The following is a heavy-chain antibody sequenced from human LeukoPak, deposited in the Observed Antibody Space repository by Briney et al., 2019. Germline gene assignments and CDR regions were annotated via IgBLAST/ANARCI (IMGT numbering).Heavy chain of an antibody. Sequence: PETLSLTCTISGGSIGGDHWSWIRQAPGEGLEWIGYISYTGSTSYNPSLRSRVTISLNTPENQFSLRLTSVTAADTAVYYCARAVTGTSLVDFWGQGTLVAVSS. CDR2: ISYTGST. CDR1: GGSIGGDH. V-gene: IGHV4-59*08. D-gene: IGHD6-19*01. J-gene: IGHJ4*02. CDR3: ARAVTGTSLVDF.